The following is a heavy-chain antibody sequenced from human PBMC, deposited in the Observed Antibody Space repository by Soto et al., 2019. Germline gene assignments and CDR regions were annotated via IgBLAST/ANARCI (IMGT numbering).Heavy chain of an antibody. CDR1: GYSFTSYW. Sequence: PGESLKISCKGSGYSFTSYWISWVRQMPGKGLEWMGRIDPSDSYTNYSPSFQGHVTISADKSISTAYLQWSSLKASDTAMYYCARANFWSGYQPPLHYYGMDVWGQGTTVTVSS. J-gene: IGHJ6*02. CDR2: IDPSDSYT. V-gene: IGHV5-10-1*01. D-gene: IGHD3-3*01. CDR3: ARANFWSGYQPPLHYYGMDV.